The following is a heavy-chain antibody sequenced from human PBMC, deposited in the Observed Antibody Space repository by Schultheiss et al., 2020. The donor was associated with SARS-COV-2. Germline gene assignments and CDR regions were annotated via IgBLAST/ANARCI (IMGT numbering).Heavy chain of an antibody. Sequence: GGSLRLSCAASGFTVSSNYMSWVRQAPGKGLEWVSVIYSGGSTYYADSVKGRFTISRHNSKNTLYLQMNSLRAEDTAVYYCAKEWDGSGSYHFDYWGQGTLVTVSS. D-gene: IGHD3-10*01. CDR3: AKEWDGSGSYHFDY. CDR1: GFTVSSNY. J-gene: IGHJ4*02. V-gene: IGHV3-53*01. CDR2: IYSGGST.